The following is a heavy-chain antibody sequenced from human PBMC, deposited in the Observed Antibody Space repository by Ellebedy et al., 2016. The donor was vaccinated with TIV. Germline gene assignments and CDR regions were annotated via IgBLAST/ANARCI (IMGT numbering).Heavy chain of an antibody. CDR2: ISYDGSYK. CDR1: GFTFSHYA. V-gene: IGHV3-30*07. J-gene: IGHJ6*02. D-gene: IGHD1-7*01. Sequence: GESLKISCAASGFTFSHYAMHWVRQAPGKGLEWVAVISYDGSYKYYADSVKGRFTISRDISKNTLYLQMNSLRVEDTAVYYCAKGARNYSGGYYYYAMDVWGQGTTVTVSS. CDR3: AKGARNYSGGYYYYAMDV.